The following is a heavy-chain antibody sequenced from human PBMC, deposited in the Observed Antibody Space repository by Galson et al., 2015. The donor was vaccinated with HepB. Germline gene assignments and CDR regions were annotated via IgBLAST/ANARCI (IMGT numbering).Heavy chain of an antibody. CDR1: GFTFSGSA. D-gene: IGHD6-13*01. CDR3: TSSAGRDARAHYYYYGMDV. CDR2: IRSKANSYAT. V-gene: IGHV3-73*01. J-gene: IGHJ6*02. Sequence: SLRLSCAASGFTFSGSAMHWVRQASGKGLEWVGRIRSKANSYATAYAASVKGRFTISRDDSKNTAYLQMNSLKTEDTAVYYCTSSAGRDARAHYYYYGMDVWGQGTTVTVSS.